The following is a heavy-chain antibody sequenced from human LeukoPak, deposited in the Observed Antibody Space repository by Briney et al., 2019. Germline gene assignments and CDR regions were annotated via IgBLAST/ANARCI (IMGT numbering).Heavy chain of an antibody. J-gene: IGHJ5*02. CDR3: ARDGTIVVPADYNWFDP. Sequence: SETLSLTCAVHGGSFSGYYWSWIRQPPGKGLEWIGEINHSGSTNYNPSLKSRVTISVDTSKNQFSLKLSSVTAADTAVYYCARDGTIVVPADYNWFDPWGQGTLVTVSS. D-gene: IGHD2-2*01. V-gene: IGHV4-34*01. CDR2: INHSGST. CDR1: GGSFSGYY.